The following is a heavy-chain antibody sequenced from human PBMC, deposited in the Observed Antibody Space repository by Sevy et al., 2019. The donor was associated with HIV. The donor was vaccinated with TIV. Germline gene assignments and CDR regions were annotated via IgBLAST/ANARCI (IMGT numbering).Heavy chain of an antibody. CDR1: GFTFNSYW. CDR2: IKQDGSEK. J-gene: IGHJ6*02. V-gene: IGHV3-7*01. D-gene: IGHD5-12*01. Sequence: GGSLRLSCAASGFTFNSYWMSWVRQAPGKGLEWVANIKQDGSEKYHGDSVKGRFTISRDNSQNSLFLKMNTLRAEDTAGYYCAGEGSPYDTYYYYYGMDVWGQGTTVTVSS. CDR3: AGEGSPYDTYYYYYGMDV.